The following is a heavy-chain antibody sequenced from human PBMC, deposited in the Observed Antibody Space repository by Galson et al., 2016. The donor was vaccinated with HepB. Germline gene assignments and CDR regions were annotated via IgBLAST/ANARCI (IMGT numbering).Heavy chain of an antibody. CDR3: ARLRQQKGDIAEAGFLV. Sequence: SVKVSCKASGYTFTNFAIHWVRQAPGQSLECMGWINAGNGNTRYSQKFKGRVTFTTDTSASTAYMDLSSLRSEDTAVYYCARLRQQKGDIAEAGFLVWGQGTLVTVSS. J-gene: IGHJ4*02. CDR1: GYTFTNFA. D-gene: IGHD6-19*01. V-gene: IGHV1-3*01. CDR2: INAGNGNT.